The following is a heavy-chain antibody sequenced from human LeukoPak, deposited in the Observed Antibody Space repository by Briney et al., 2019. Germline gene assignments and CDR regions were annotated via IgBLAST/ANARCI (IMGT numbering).Heavy chain of an antibody. V-gene: IGHV5-51*01. Sequence: GESLKISCKGSGYSFTSYWIGWVRQMPGRGLEWMGIIYPGDSVTRYSPSFQGQVTISADKSISTAYLQWSSLRASDTAMYYCARLTGAKWDHLDCRGQGTLVTVSS. CDR3: ARLTGAKWDHLDC. D-gene: IGHD1-26*01. CDR1: GYSFTSYW. J-gene: IGHJ4*02. CDR2: IYPGDSVT.